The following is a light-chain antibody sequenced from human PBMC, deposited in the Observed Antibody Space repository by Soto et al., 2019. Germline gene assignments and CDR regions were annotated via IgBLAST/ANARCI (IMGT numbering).Light chain of an antibody. Sequence: EIVMTQSPATLSVSPGERATLSCMASQSVNIYLAWYQQKPGQAPRLLIFGASYRATGIPARFSGSGSGTEFNLTISSLQSEDFAVYFCQQYDDWLRLTFGGGTKVDI. CDR1: QSVNIY. J-gene: IGKJ4*01. CDR2: GAS. V-gene: IGKV3D-15*01. CDR3: QQYDDWLRLT.